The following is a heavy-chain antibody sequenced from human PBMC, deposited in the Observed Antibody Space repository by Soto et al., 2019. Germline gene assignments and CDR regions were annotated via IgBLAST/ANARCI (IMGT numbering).Heavy chain of an antibody. CDR1: GLSFIRLW. V-gene: IGHV3-7*01. J-gene: IGHJ4*02. D-gene: IGHD3-3*01. CDR3: KSGHYNDPL. CDR2: IKEYLSDK. Sequence: GGSLRLSCAASGLSFIRLWINWVRQAPVKVLELLANIKEYLSDKNDVDSVKGLFAMARYSAKNAVYLQMNSLRAEDTAVYYFKSGHYNDPLGGPGTLVTVSS.